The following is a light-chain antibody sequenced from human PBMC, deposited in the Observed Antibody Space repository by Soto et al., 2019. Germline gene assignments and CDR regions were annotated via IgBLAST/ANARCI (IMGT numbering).Light chain of an antibody. J-gene: IGLJ2*01. V-gene: IGLV1-40*01. CDR1: SSNIGAGYD. CDR3: QSYDSSLSGSRV. CDR2: GNS. Sequence: QSVLTQPPSVSGAPGQRVTISSTGSSSNIGAGYDVHWYQQLPGTAPKLLIYGNSNRPSGVPDRFSGSKSGTSASLAITGLQAEDEADYYCQSYDSSLSGSRVFGGGTMLTVL.